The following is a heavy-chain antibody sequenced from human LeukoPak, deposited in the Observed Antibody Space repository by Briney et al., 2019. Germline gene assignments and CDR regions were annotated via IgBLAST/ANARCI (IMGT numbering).Heavy chain of an antibody. J-gene: IGHJ4*02. D-gene: IGHD3-22*01. V-gene: IGHV3-74*01. Sequence: GGSLRLSCAASGFTFSSYWMHWVRQAPGKGLAWVSRINSDGSSTSYADSVKGRFTISRDNAKNTLYLQMNSLRAEDTAVYYCARDQSDSSGYYLDYWGQGTLVTVSS. CDR1: GFTFSSYW. CDR2: INSDGSST. CDR3: ARDQSDSSGYYLDY.